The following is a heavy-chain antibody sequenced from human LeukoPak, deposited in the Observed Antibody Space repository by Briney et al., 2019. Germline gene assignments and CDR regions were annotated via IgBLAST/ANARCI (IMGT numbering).Heavy chain of an antibody. CDR2: IYPGDYET. CDR1: GYSFSNYW. CDR3: AIPPGYCGNDCSFDH. J-gene: IGHJ4*02. D-gene: IGHD2-21*02. Sequence: GESLQISCEGSGYSFSNYWIGWGRPMPGKGVGWMGIIYPGDYETRYSPSFQGLVTISVDKSISTAYLQWSSLKASDTAMYYCAIPPGYCGNDCSFDHWGQGTLVTVSS. V-gene: IGHV5-51*01.